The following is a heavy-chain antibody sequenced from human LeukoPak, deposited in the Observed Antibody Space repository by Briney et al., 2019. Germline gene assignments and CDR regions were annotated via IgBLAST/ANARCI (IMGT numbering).Heavy chain of an antibody. J-gene: IGHJ3*02. CDR2: IYSGGST. CDR3: ARVPSGDAFDI. CDR1: GFTVSSNY. V-gene: IGHV3-66*01. D-gene: IGHD2-2*01. Sequence: GGSLRLSCAASGFTVSSNYMSWVRQAPGKGLEWVSVIYSGGSTYYADSVKGRFTISRDNPKNTLYLQMNSLRAEDTAVYYRARVPSGDAFDIWGQGTMVTVSS.